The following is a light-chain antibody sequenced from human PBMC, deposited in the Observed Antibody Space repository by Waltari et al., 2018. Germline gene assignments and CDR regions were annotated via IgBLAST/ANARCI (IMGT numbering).Light chain of an antibody. CDR2: LGS. CDR3: MQSLQSPPYT. J-gene: IGKJ2*01. CDR1: QSLLHSNGKNY. Sequence: DIVMTQSPLSPPVTPGEPASLSCRSSQSLLHSNGKNYLDWYVQKPGQSPQLLIYLGSNRASGVPDRFSGSGSGTEFTLKISRVEADDVGIYYCMQSLQSPPYTFGQGTKLEIK. V-gene: IGKV2-28*01.